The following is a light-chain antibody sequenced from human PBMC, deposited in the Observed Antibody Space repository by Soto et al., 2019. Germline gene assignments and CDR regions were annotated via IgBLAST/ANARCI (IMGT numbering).Light chain of an antibody. CDR3: LHYCSGARE. Sequence: QAVVTQEPSLTVSPGGTVILTCASSTGAVTSGHYPFWFQQKPGQAPRTLIYDTSNKHSWTPVRFSGSLLGGKAALTLSGAQPEDEAEYYCLHYCSGAREFGGGTKLTVL. CDR2: DTS. J-gene: IGLJ2*01. CDR1: TGAVTSGHY. V-gene: IGLV7-46*01.